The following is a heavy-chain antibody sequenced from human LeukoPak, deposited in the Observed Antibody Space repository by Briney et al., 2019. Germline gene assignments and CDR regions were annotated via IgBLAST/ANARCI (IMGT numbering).Heavy chain of an antibody. CDR3: ARVGWSSSWYKGKWFDP. V-gene: IGHV1-8*01. Sequence: ASVKVSCKASGYTFTSYDTNWVRQATGQGLEWMGWMNPNSGNTGYAQKFQGRVTMTRNTSISTAYMELSSLRSEDTAVYYCARVGWSSSWYKGKWFDPWGQGTLVTVSS. D-gene: IGHD6-13*01. CDR2: MNPNSGNT. CDR1: GYTFTSYD. J-gene: IGHJ5*02.